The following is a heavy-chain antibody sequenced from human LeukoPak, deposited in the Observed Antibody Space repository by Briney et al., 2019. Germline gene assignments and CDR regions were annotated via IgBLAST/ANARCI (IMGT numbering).Heavy chain of an antibody. CDR1: GGSFSGYY. CDR3: AGGPRIAARRYAFDI. D-gene: IGHD6-6*01. Sequence: SETLSLTCAVYGGSFSGYYWSWIRQPPGKGLEWIGEINHSGSTNYNPSLKSRVTISVDMSKNQFSLKLSSVTAADTAVYYCAGGPRIAARRYAFDIWGQGTMVTVSS. J-gene: IGHJ3*02. CDR2: INHSGST. V-gene: IGHV4-34*01.